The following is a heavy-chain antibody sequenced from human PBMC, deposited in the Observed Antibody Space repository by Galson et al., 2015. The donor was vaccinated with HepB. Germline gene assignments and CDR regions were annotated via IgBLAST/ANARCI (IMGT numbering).Heavy chain of an antibody. CDR3: ARDPYSSSWYWNYYYGMDV. V-gene: IGHV3-74*01. CDR1: GFTFSSYW. Sequence: SLRLSCAAPGFTFSSYWMHWVRQAPGKGLVWVSRINSDGSSTSYADSVKGRFTISRDNAKNTLYLQMNSLRAEDTAVYYCARDPYSSSWYWNYYYGMDVWGQGTTVTVSS. CDR2: INSDGSST. D-gene: IGHD6-13*01. J-gene: IGHJ6*02.